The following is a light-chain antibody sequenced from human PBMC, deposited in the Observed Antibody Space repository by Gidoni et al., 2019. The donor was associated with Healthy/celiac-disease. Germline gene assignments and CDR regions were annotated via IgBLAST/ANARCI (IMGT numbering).Light chain of an antibody. V-gene: IGKV3-15*01. CDR1: QSVSSN. CDR2: GAS. Sequence: TLSVSPGERATLSCRASQSVSSNLAWYQQKPGQAPRLLIYGASTRATGIPARFSGSWSGTEFTLTISSLQSEDFAVYYCQQYNNWPRITFGQGTRLEIK. CDR3: QQYNNWPRIT. J-gene: IGKJ5*01.